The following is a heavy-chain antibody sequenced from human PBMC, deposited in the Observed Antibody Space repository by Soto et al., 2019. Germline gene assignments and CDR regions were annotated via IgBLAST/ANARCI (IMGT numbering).Heavy chain of an antibody. D-gene: IGHD6-19*01. CDR1: GGSISSYY. CDR2: IYTSGST. CDR3: ARDGIAVAGDKYYNGMDV. Sequence: SETLSLTCTVSGGSISSYYWSWIRQPAGKGLEWIGRIYTSGSTNYNPSLKSRVTTSVDTSKNQFSLKLSSVTAADTAVYYCARDGIAVAGDKYYNGMDVWGQGTTVTVSS. V-gene: IGHV4-4*07. J-gene: IGHJ6*02.